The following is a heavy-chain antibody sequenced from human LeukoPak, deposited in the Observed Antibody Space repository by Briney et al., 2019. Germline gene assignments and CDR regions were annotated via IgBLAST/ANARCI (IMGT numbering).Heavy chain of an antibody. CDR3: TRGRDTTGYFVY. V-gene: IGHV7-4-1*02. D-gene: IGHD3-22*01. Sequence: ASVKVSCKASGYTLTNNTINWVRLAPGQGLEWMGWIDTNTGNPTYAQGFAGRFVFSLDTSVTTTYLQISSLKAEDTAVYYCTRGRDTTGYFVYWGQGILVTVSS. J-gene: IGHJ4*02. CDR2: IDTNTGNP. CDR1: GYTLTNNT.